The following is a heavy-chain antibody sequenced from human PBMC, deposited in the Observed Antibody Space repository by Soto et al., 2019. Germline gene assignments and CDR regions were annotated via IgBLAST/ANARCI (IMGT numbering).Heavy chain of an antibody. CDR2: ISWDGNIT. V-gene: IGHV3-43*01. J-gene: IGHJ4*02. D-gene: IGHD3-10*01. CDR1: GFTFEDHT. CDR3: VQDAPKDLLTYYYGSGTYSNYFDH. Sequence: GGSLRLSCAASGFTFEDHTMHWVRQVPGKGLEWVSLISWDGNITYYADSVKGRFTISRDNSKNSLYLQMRSLRTEDTALYFCVQDAPKDLLTYYYGSGTYSNYFDHWGQGTPVTVSS.